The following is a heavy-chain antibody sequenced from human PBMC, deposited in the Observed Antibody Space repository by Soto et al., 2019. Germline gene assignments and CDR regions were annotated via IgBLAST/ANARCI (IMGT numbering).Heavy chain of an antibody. Sequence: QVQLVQSGAEVKKPGASVKVSCKASGYTFTSYGISWVRQAPGQGLEWMGWISAYNGNTNYAQKVQGRVTMTTDTSTSTDYMELRRLRSDDTAVYYCAKDRPYGDRYEYWGQGTLVTVSS. CDR2: ISAYNGNT. V-gene: IGHV1-18*01. D-gene: IGHD4-17*01. CDR1: GYTFTSYG. J-gene: IGHJ4*02. CDR3: AKDRPYGDRYEY.